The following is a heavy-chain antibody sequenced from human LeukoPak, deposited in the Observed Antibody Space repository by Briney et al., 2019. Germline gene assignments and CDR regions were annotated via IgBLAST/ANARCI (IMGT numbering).Heavy chain of an antibody. CDR3: ARSGAGGWFDP. D-gene: IGHD3-10*01. CDR1: GCTFSSYS. CDR2: ISSSSSTI. V-gene: IGHV3-48*01. J-gene: IGHJ5*02. Sequence: GGSLRLSCAASGCTFSSYSMNWVRQAPGKGLEWVSYISSSSSTIYYADSVKGRFTISRDNAKNSLYLQMNSLRAEDTAVYYCARSGAGGWFDPWGQGTLVTVSS.